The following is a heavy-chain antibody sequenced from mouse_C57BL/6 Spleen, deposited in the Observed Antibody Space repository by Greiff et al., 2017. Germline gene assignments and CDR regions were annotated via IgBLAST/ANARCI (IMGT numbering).Heavy chain of an antibody. CDR2: IDPENGDT. CDR3: TTLRGYAMDY. J-gene: IGHJ4*01. CDR1: GFNIKDDY. Sequence: VQLQQSGAELVRPGASVTLSCTASGFNIKDDYMHWVKQRPEQGLEWIGWIDPENGDTEYASKFQGKATITADTSSNTAYLQLSSLTSEDTAVYYCTTLRGYAMDYWGKGTSVTVAS. D-gene: IGHD1-1*01. V-gene: IGHV14-4*01.